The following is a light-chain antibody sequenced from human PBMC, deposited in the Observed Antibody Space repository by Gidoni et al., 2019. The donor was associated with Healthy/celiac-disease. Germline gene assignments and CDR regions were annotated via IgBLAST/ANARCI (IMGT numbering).Light chain of an antibody. V-gene: IGLV2-14*01. CDR3: SSYTSSSWV. CDR1: SSDVGGSNY. CDR2: EVS. Sequence: QSALTQPASVSGSPGQSITISCPGTSSDVGGSNYVSWYQQHPGKAPKLMIYEVSNRPSGVSNLFSGSKSGNTASLTISGLQAEDEADYYCSSYTSSSWVFGGGTKLTVL. J-gene: IGLJ3*02.